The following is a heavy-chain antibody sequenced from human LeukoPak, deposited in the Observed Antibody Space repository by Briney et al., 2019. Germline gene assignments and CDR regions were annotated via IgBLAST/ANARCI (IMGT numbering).Heavy chain of an antibody. Sequence: ASVKVSCKATGYTFSRHYIHWIRQAPGQGLEWMGIINPSDGSTNYAPKFQGRVTMTTDTSTSTVYMDLSGLRSEATAVYYCVREGGGLGYFDSWGQGTLVTVSS. J-gene: IGHJ4*02. CDR2: INPSDGST. D-gene: IGHD3-16*01. V-gene: IGHV1-46*01. CDR1: GYTFSRHY. CDR3: VREGGGLGYFDS.